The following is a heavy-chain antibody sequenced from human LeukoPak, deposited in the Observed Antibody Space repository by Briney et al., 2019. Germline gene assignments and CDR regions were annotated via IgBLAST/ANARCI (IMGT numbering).Heavy chain of an antibody. Sequence: GGSLRLSCAASGFTFSSYAMSWVRQAPGKGLEWVSAISGSGGSTYYADSVKGRFTISRDNFKNTLYLQMNSLRAEDTAVYYCVKDRDGYNLGFDYWGQGTLVTVSS. V-gene: IGHV3-23*01. CDR3: VKDRDGYNLGFDY. J-gene: IGHJ4*02. D-gene: IGHD5-24*01. CDR2: ISGSGGST. CDR1: GFTFSSYA.